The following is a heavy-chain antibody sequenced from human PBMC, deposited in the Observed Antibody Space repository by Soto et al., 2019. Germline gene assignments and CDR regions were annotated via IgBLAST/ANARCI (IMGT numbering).Heavy chain of an antibody. Sequence: SETLSLTCSVSGDSISSSYWSWIRQPPGKGLEWIGYIYYSGSTNYNPSLKSRVTISLDTSKNQFSLKVSSVTAADTAVYYCARGYDWFDPWAQGTLVTVSS. V-gene: IGHV4-59*01. CDR2: IYYSGST. D-gene: IGHD5-12*01. CDR3: ARGYDWFDP. CDR1: GDSISSSY. J-gene: IGHJ5*02.